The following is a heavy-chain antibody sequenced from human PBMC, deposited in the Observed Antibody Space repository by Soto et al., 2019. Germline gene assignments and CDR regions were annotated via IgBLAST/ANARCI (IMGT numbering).Heavy chain of an antibody. J-gene: IGHJ3*02. CDR1: GFTFSSYA. CDR3: AKCVGVPAASVPLDAFDI. CDR2: ISGSGGST. Sequence: GGSLRLSCAASGFTFSSYAMSWVRQAPGKGLEWVSAISGSGGSTYYADSVKGRFTISRDNSKNTLYLQMNSLRAEDTAVYYCAKCVGVPAASVPLDAFDIWGQGTMVTVSS. D-gene: IGHD2-2*01. V-gene: IGHV3-23*01.